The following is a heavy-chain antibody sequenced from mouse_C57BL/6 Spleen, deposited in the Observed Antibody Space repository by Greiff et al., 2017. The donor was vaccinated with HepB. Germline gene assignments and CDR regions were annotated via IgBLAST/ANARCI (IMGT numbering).Heavy chain of an antibody. D-gene: IGHD4-1*01. Sequence: QVQLQQPGAELVKPGASVKLSCKASGYTFTSYWMHWVKQRPGQGLEWIGMIHPNSGSTNYNEKFKSKATLTVDKSSSTAYMQLSSLTSEDSAVYFFARSSTGTLYYYAMDYWGQGTSVTVSS. V-gene: IGHV1-64*01. CDR2: IHPNSGST. CDR3: ARSSTGTLYYYAMDY. CDR1: GYTFTSYW. J-gene: IGHJ4*01.